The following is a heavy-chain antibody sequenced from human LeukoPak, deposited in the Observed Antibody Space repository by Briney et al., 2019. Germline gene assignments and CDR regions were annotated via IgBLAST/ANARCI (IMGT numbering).Heavy chain of an antibody. J-gene: IGHJ4*02. CDR2: ISAYNGNT. CDR1: GYTFTSHG. D-gene: IGHD3-3*01. V-gene: IGHV1-18*01. CDR3: ARDRGPRDFWSGSNFDY. Sequence: GASVKVSCKASGYTFTSHGISWVRQAPGQGLEWMGWISAYNGNTNYAQKLQGRVTMTTDTSTSTAYMELRSLRSDDTAVYYCARDRGPRDFWSGSNFDYWGQGTLVTVSS.